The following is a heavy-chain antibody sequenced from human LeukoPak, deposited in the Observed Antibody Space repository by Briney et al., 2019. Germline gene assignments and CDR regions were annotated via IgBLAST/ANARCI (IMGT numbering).Heavy chain of an antibody. D-gene: IGHD2-2*01. CDR1: GFIFSNAW. CDR2: VKSIADGGTT. V-gene: IGHV3-15*07. CDR3: TTPNCSSTSCYRRYYNWFDP. J-gene: IGHJ5*02. Sequence: PGGSLRLSCAASGFIFSNAWMKWVRQAPGKGLEWVGRVKSIADGGTTDYAAPVKGRFTISRDDSQNTLYLQMNSLKTEDTAVYYCTTPNCSSTSCYRRYYNWFDPWGQGTLVTVSS.